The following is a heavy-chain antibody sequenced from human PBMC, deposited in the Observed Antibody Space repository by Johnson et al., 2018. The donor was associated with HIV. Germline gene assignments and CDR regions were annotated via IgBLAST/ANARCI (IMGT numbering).Heavy chain of an antibody. CDR1: GFTVSSNY. Sequence: QVQLVESGGGLVQPGGSLRLSCAASGFTVSSNYMSWVRQAPGKGLEWVALISYDGSNTYYADSVKGRFTISRDKSKKTLYLQMNGLRVEDTAVYYCAKCIWGSSLIDVFDMWGRGTTVIVCS. V-gene: IGHV3-30*18. CDR2: ISYDGSNT. J-gene: IGHJ3*02. D-gene: IGHD3-16*01. CDR3: AKCIWGSSLIDVFDM.